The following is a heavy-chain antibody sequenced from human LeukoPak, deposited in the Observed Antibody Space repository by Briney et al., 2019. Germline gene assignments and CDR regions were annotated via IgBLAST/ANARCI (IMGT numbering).Heavy chain of an antibody. CDR3: ARAPFAIAARAGFDY. CDR1: GGSFSGYY. CDR2: INHSGST. J-gene: IGHJ4*02. D-gene: IGHD6-6*01. Sequence: SETLSLTCAVCGGSFSGYYWSWIRQPPGKGLEWIGEINHSGSTNYNPSLKSRVTISVDTSKNQFSLKLSSVTAADTAVYYCARAPFAIAARAGFDYWGQGTLVTVSS. V-gene: IGHV4-34*01.